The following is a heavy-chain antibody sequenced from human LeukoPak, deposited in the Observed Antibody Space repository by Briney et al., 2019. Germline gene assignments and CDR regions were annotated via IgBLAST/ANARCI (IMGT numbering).Heavy chain of an antibody. J-gene: IGHJ4*02. CDR2: IYYSGST. CDR1: GGSISSYY. D-gene: IGHD5-24*01. CDR3: ARNRDGYNSFDY. V-gene: IGHV4-59*01. Sequence: SETLSLTCTVSGGSISSYYWSWIRQPPGKGLEWIGYIYYSGSTNYNPSLKSRVTISVDTSKNQFSLKLSSVTAADTAVYYCARNRDGYNSFDYWGQGTLVTVSS.